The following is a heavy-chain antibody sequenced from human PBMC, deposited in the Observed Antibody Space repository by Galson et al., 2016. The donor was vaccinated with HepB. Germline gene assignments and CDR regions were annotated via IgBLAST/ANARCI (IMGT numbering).Heavy chain of an antibody. CDR1: GFTFSSHA. Sequence: SLRLSCAASGFTFSSHAMSWVRQASGKGLEWVSGISDCGGSTYYADSVKGRFSIPRDTSKNTLYLQLNSLSAEDTALYFCAKVRGDYAPHYYFDYWRQGTAVTVSS. CDR2: ISDCGGST. D-gene: IGHD4-17*01. V-gene: IGHV3-23*01. J-gene: IGHJ4*02. CDR3: AKVRGDYAPHYYFDY.